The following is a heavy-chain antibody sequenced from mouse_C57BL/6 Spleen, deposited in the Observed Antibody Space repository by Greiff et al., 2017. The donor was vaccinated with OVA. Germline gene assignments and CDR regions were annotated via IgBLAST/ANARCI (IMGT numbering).Heavy chain of an antibody. D-gene: IGHD2-3*01. CDR2: ISSGSSTI. CDR1: GFTFSDYG. CDR3: ARDDGNYWFAY. Sequence: DVKLVESGGGLVKPGGSLKLSCAASGFTFSDYGMHWVRQAPEKGLEWVAYISSGSSTIYYADTVKGRFTISRDNAKNTLFLQMTSLRSEDTAMYYCARDDGNYWFAYWGQGTLVTVSA. V-gene: IGHV5-17*01. J-gene: IGHJ3*01.